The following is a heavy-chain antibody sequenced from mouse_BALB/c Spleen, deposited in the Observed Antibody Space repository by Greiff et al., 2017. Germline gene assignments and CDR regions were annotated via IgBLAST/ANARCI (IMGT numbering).Heavy chain of an antibody. Sequence: EVQLVESGGGLVKPGGSLKLSCAASGFTFSSYAMSWVRQTPEKRLEWVASISSGGSTYYPDSVKGRFTISRDNARNILYLQMSSLRSEDTAMYYCARMGDYFAYWGQGTLVTVSA. CDR3: ARMGDYFAY. D-gene: IGHD2-4*01. CDR2: ISSGGST. V-gene: IGHV5-6-5*01. J-gene: IGHJ3*01. CDR1: GFTFSSYA.